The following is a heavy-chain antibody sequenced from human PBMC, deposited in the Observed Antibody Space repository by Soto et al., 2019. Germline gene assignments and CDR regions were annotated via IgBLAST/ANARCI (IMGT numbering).Heavy chain of an antibody. CDR1: GFTFSSYD. J-gene: IGHJ5*02. D-gene: IGHD3-10*02. Sequence: QVQLVESGGGVIQPGRSLRLSCATSGFTFSSYDMHWVRQAPGRGLEWVAVISYDGSNKYYVDSVKGRFTISRDNSKNTLYLQMDSLGADDTAVYYCAKDLEVFGKLSTNWFDPWGQGTLVTVSS. V-gene: IGHV3-30*18. CDR3: AKDLEVFGKLSTNWFDP. CDR2: ISYDGSNK.